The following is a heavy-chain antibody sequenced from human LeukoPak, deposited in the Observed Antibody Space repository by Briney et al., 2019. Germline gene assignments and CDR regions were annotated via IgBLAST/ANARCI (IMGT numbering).Heavy chain of an antibody. CDR2: ISGSGIST. D-gene: IGHD6-13*01. CDR1: GFTFSTYT. J-gene: IGHJ3*02. Sequence: GGSLRLSCAGYGFTFSTYTLNWVRQAPGKGLEWVSHISGSGISTYYADSVKGRFTFSRDNSKNTLYLQMNSLRAEDTAVYYCAKDRSIAAGDDAFDIWGQGTMVTVSS. CDR3: AKDRSIAAGDDAFDI. V-gene: IGHV3-23*01.